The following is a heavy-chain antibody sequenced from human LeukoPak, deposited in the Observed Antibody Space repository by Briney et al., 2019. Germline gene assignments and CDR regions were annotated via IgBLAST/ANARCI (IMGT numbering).Heavy chain of an antibody. CDR3: AKSFKVVYYFDY. J-gene: IGHJ4*02. Sequence: GGSPRLSCAASGFTFSSYAMSWVRQAPGKGLEWVSAISGSGGSTYYADSVKGRFTISRDNSKNTLYLQMNSLRAEDTAVYYCAKSFKVVYYFDYWGQGTLVTVSS. D-gene: IGHD2-15*01. V-gene: IGHV3-23*01. CDR1: GFTFSSYA. CDR2: ISGSGGST.